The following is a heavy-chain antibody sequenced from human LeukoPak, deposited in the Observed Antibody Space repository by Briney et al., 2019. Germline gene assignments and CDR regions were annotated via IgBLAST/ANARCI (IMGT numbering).Heavy chain of an antibody. Sequence: TGGSLRLSCAASGFTLSSYSLNWVRQAPGKGLEWVSYISSSGSTIDYADSVKGRFTISRDNAKNSLYLQMNTLRAEDTAVYYCSRLRGYSYGYADYWGQGTLVTVSS. J-gene: IGHJ4*02. CDR1: GFTLSSYS. CDR2: ISSSGSTI. D-gene: IGHD5-18*01. V-gene: IGHV3-48*04. CDR3: SRLRGYSYGYADY.